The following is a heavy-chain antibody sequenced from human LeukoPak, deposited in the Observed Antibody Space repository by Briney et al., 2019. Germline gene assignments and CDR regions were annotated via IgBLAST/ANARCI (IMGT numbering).Heavy chain of an antibody. CDR1: GGSISSYY. Sequence: SETLSLTCTVSGGSISSYYWSWIRQPPGKGLEWIGYIYYSGSTNYNPSLKSRVTISVDTSKNQFSLKLSSVTAADTAVYYCARHVPQTTQWLVPFDYWGQGTLVTVSS. V-gene: IGHV4-59*08. D-gene: IGHD6-19*01. CDR3: ARHVPQTTQWLVPFDY. J-gene: IGHJ4*02. CDR2: IYYSGST.